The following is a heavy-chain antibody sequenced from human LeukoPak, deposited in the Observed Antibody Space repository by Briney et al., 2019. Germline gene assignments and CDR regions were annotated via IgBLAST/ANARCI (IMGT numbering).Heavy chain of an antibody. Sequence: GGSLRLSCAASGVTFSSYAMSWVRQAPGKGLEWVSGILDSGYSTYYATSVRGLSIISRDNSNTTLYLQMNCLRAEDTAVYYCAKLGGHPRHNTNVGVWGKGTTVAVSS. CDR3: AKLGGHPRHNTNVGV. D-gene: IGHD3-16*01. CDR2: ILDSGYST. J-gene: IGHJ6*04. V-gene: IGHV3-23*01. CDR1: GVTFSSYA.